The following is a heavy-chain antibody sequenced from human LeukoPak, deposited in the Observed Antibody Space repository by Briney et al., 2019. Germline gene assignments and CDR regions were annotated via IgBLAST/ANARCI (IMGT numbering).Heavy chain of an antibody. CDR3: ANSATPDYYDSSGYCLDY. CDR2: ISGSGGST. D-gene: IGHD3-22*01. CDR1: GFTFSSYA. Sequence: GGSLRLSCAASGFTFSSYAMSWVRQAPGKGLEWVSAISGSGGSTYYADSVKGRFTISRDNSKNTLYLQMNSLRAEDTAVYYCANSATPDYYDSSGYCLDYWGQGTLVTVSS. V-gene: IGHV3-23*01. J-gene: IGHJ4*02.